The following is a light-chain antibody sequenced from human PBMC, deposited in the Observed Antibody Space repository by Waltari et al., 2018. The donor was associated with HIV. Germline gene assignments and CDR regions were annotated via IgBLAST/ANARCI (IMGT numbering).Light chain of an antibody. V-gene: IGKV3-11*01. J-gene: IGKJ4*01. CDR3: QQRGTWPQVT. Sequence: EIVLTQSPATLSVSPGERAILSCRASQSVSRHLAWYQQKSGQAPRLLIYEISTRAAGNPGRFNGSGSGTDFTLTITDVEPADVAVYYCQQRGTWPQVTFGGGTRVEI. CDR2: EIS. CDR1: QSVSRH.